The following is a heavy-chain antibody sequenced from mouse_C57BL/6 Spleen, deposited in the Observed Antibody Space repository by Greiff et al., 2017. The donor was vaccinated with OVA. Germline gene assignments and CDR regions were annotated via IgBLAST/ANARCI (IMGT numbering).Heavy chain of an antibody. J-gene: IGHJ4*01. CDR1: GFTFSDYG. CDR3: ARDDWTGAMDY. V-gene: IGHV5-17*01. Sequence: EVKLVESGGGLVKPGGSLKLSCAASGFTFSDYGMHWVRQAPEKGLEWVAYISSGSSTIYYADTVKGRFTISRDNAKNTLFLQMTSLRSEDTAMYYCARDDWTGAMDYWGQGTSVTVSS. CDR2: ISSGSSTI. D-gene: IGHD4-1*01.